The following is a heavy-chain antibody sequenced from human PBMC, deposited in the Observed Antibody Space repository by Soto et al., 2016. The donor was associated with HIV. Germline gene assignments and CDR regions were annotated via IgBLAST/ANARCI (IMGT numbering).Heavy chain of an antibody. CDR1: GGSFSGYY. CDR2: INHSGST. Sequence: QVQLQQWGAGLLKPSETLSLTCAVYGGSFSGYYWSWIRQPPGKGLEWIGEINHSGSTYYNPSLKSRVTISVDTSKNQFSLKLNSVTAADTAVYFCARGRRGVVVVAATPFEYWGQGTLVTVSS. D-gene: IGHD2-15*01. V-gene: IGHV4-34*01. CDR3: ARGRRGVVVVAATPFEY. J-gene: IGHJ4*02.